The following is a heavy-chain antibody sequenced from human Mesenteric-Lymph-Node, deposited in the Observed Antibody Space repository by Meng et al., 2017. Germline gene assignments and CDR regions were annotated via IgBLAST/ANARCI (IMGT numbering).Heavy chain of an antibody. J-gene: IGHJ2*01. CDR3: ARDPGGEAAIGL. Sequence: EVQLVESGGGLVKPGGSLRLSCAASGFTFSSYSMNWVRQAPGKGLEWVSSISSSSSYIYYADSVKGRFTISRDNAKNSLYLQTNSLRAEDTALYYCARDPGGEAAIGLWGRGTLVTVSS. D-gene: IGHD2-2*01. V-gene: IGHV3-21*01. CDR1: GFTFSSYS. CDR2: ISSSSSYI.